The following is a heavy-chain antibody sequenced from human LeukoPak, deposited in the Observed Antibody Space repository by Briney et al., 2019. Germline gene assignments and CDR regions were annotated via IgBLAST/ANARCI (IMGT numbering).Heavy chain of an antibody. CDR3: ARYIAAHHEYYYYYYMDV. Sequence: SETLSLPCAVYGGSFSGYYWSWIRQPPGKGLEWIGEINHSGSTNYNPSLKSRVTISVDTSKNQFSLKLSSVTAADTAVYYCARYIAAHHEYYYYYYMDVWGKGTTVTVSS. J-gene: IGHJ6*03. CDR2: INHSGST. D-gene: IGHD6-6*01. V-gene: IGHV4-34*01. CDR1: GGSFSGYY.